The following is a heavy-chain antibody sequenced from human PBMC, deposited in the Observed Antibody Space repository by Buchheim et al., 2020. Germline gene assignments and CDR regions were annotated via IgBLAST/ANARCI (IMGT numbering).Heavy chain of an antibody. J-gene: IGHJ4*02. CDR2: INASGGST. CDR3: ARNFFDDSSGYHIDY. V-gene: IGHV1-46*01. D-gene: IGHD3-22*01. CDR1: GYTFTSYY. Sequence: QVQLVQSGAEVKKPGASVKVSCKASGYTFTSYYVHWVRQAPGQGLEWMGIINASGGSTSYAQKFQGRVTMTRDTSTGTVYMELSSLRSEDTAVYYCARNFFDDSSGYHIDYWGQGTL.